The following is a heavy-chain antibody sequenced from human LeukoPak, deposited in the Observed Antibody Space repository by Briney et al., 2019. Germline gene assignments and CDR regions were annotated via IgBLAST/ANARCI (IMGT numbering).Heavy chain of an antibody. CDR2: IYYSGST. CDR1: GGSISSSSYY. Sequence: SETLSLTCTVSGGSISSSSYYWGWIRQPPGKGLEWIGSIYYSGSTYYNPSLKSRVTISVDTSKNQFSLKLSSVTAADTAVYYCARVTWASNWFDPWGQGTLVTVSS. CDR3: ARVTWASNWFDP. J-gene: IGHJ5*02. V-gene: IGHV4-39*07.